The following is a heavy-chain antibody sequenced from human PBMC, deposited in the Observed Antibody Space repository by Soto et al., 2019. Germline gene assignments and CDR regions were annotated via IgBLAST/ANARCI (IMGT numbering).Heavy chain of an antibody. J-gene: IGHJ6*02. CDR1: GFNLDDYA. Sequence: EVQLVESGGGLVQPGRSQRLSCAASGFNLDDYAMHWVRQAPGKGLEWVSGISWNSGSIGYADSVEGRFTISRDNAKNSLYLQVNSLRAEDTALYYCARGEQVGYYYGMDVWGQGTTVTVSS. V-gene: IGHV3-9*01. CDR3: ARGEQVGYYYGMDV. CDR2: ISWNSGSI. D-gene: IGHD1-1*01.